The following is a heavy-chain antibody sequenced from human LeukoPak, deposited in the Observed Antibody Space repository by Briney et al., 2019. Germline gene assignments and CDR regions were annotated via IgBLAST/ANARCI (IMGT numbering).Heavy chain of an antibody. CDR1: GYTFTSYY. V-gene: IGHV1-46*01. CDR2: ISPSVDST. CDR3: ARGALLWFGELSD. D-gene: IGHD3-10*01. J-gene: IGHJ4*02. Sequence: ASVKVSCKASGYTFTSYYMHWVRQAPGQGLEWMGLISPSVDSTSYAQKFQGRVTMTRDTSTSTVYMELSSLRSEDTAVYYCARGALLWFGELSDWGQGTLVTVSS.